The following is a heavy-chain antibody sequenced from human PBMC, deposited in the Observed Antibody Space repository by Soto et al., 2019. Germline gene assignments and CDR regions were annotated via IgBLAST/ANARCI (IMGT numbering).Heavy chain of an antibody. J-gene: IGHJ4*02. CDR3: ARAKFESTGWHQCEI. Sequence: SGTLSLTCTVSGGSFAGHFWSWVRQLPRKGVDWTGEVSQSGNTKYYPTLRSRVTLSVDSAKNQISRALTSVTAADTAVYYCARAKFESTGWHQCEIWGQGTLVT. V-gene: IGHV4-34*01. CDR2: VSQSGNT. CDR1: GGSFAGHF. D-gene: IGHD7-27*01.